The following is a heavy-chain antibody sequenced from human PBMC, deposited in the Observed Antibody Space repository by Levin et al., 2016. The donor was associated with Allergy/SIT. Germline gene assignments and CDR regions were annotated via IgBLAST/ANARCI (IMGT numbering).Heavy chain of an antibody. J-gene: IGHJ4*02. CDR3: ASLARSNWRPYYFDF. Sequence: SETLSLTCTVSGGSISNESYYWGWIRQPPGKGLDWIGHIYYSGSTYYNPSLTSRVTVSVDTSKNQFSLNLRSVTAADTAVYYCASLARSNWRPYYFDFWGQGTLVTVSS. D-gene: IGHD3-3*01. V-gene: IGHV4-39*01. CDR2: IYYSGST. CDR1: GGSISNESYY.